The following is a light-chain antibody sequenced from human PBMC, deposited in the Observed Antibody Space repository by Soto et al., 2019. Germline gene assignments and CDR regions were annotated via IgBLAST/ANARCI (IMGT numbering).Light chain of an antibody. CDR3: SSYTRTSTWV. Sequence: QSALTQPASVSGSPGQSITISCTGTSSDVGDYNFVSWYQHHPGKAPKLIIYEVSDRPSGVSNRFSGSKSGNTASLTISGLQAEDEADYYCSSYTRTSTWVFGGGTKVTVL. J-gene: IGLJ3*02. V-gene: IGLV2-14*01. CDR1: SSDVGDYNF. CDR2: EVS.